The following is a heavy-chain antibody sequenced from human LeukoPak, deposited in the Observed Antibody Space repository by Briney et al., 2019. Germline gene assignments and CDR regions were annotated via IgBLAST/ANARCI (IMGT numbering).Heavy chain of an antibody. CDR3: ARERSVNYGSRDFDF. Sequence: PGGSLRLSCAASGFTFSSYAIHWVRQAPGKGLEYVSVISSNGGTTYYGNSVKGRFTISRDNSKNTVYLQMGSLRAEDTAVYYGARERSVNYGSRDFDFWGQGTLVTVSS. CDR1: GFTFSSYA. J-gene: IGHJ4*02. V-gene: IGHV3-64*01. D-gene: IGHD3-10*01. CDR2: ISSNGGTT.